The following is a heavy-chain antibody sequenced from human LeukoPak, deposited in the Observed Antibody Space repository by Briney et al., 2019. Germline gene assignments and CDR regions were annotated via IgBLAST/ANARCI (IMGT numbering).Heavy chain of an antibody. Sequence: ASVKVSCKASGYTFTSYGISWVRQAPGQGLEWMGWISAYNGNTNYAQKLQGRVTMTTDTSTSTAYMELRSLRSDDTAAYYCARVLRTGWYYGSGSYLAYWGQGTLVTVSS. V-gene: IGHV1-18*01. CDR3: ARVLRTGWYYGSGSYLAY. CDR1: GYTFTSYG. CDR2: ISAYNGNT. D-gene: IGHD3-10*01. J-gene: IGHJ4*02.